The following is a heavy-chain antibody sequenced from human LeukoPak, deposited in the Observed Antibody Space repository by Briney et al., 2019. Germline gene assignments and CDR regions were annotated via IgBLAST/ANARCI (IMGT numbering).Heavy chain of an antibody. J-gene: IGHJ4*02. V-gene: IGHV1-46*01. D-gene: IGHD3-22*01. CDR1: GYTFTSYY. Sequence: ASVKVSCKASGYTFTSYYMHWVRQAPGQGLEWMGIINPSGGSTSYAQKFQGRVTMTRDMSTSTAYTELRSLRSDDTAVYYCARDHYYDSRQLDYWGQGTLVTVSS. CDR2: INPSGGST. CDR3: ARDHYYDSRQLDY.